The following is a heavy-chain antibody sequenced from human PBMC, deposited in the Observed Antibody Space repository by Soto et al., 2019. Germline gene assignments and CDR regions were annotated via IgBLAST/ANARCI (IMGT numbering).Heavy chain of an antibody. J-gene: IGHJ4*02. V-gene: IGHV3-66*01. Sequence: EVQLVESGGGLVQPGGSLRLSCAASGLTVSTNPMSWVRQAPGKGLEWVSVIYTGGGTHFADSVKGRFTISRDNSKNTVNLQINSLRPEDTAVYYCARDGSGHWGQGTLVTVSS. CDR2: IYTGGGT. CDR1: GLTVSTNP. CDR3: ARDGSGH.